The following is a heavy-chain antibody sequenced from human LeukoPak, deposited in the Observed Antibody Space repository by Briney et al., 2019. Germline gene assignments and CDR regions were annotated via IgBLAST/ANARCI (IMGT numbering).Heavy chain of an antibody. V-gene: IGHV4-4*02. Sequence: KPSETLSFTCAVSGGSISSSNCWSWVRQPPGKGLEWIGEIYHSGSTNYNPSLKSRVTISVDKSKNQFSLKLSSVTAADTAVYYCARVTVSGGSFDYWGQGTLVTVSS. CDR2: IYHSGST. D-gene: IGHD3-16*01. CDR1: GGSISSSNC. CDR3: ARVTVSGGSFDY. J-gene: IGHJ4*02.